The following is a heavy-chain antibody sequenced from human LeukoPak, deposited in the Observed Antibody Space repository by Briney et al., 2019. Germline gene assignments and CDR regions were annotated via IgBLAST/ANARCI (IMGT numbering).Heavy chain of an antibody. CDR3: AKHGDYGVRGFFQH. D-gene: IGHD4-17*01. CDR2: ISSSSSYI. Sequence: GGSLRLSCAASGFTFSSYSMNWVRQAPGKGLEWVSSISSSSSYIYYADSVKGRFTISRDNAKNSLYLQMNSLRAEDTAVYYRAKHGDYGVRGFFQHWGQGTLVTVPS. V-gene: IGHV3-21*01. J-gene: IGHJ1*01. CDR1: GFTFSSYS.